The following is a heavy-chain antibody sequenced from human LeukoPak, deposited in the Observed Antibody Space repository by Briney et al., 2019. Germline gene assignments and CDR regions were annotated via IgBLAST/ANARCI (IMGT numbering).Heavy chain of an antibody. CDR3: ARATLDN. Sequence: GGSLRLSCAASGFTVRINYISWPRHPPGKGLEWVSLIYSGGSKKYADSVKARLTISRNNPKTTVYLQMNSPRADDAAVYYCARATLDNGGQGTVVTVSS. J-gene: IGHJ4*02. V-gene: IGHV3-53*01. CDR2: IYSGGSK. CDR1: GFTVRINY.